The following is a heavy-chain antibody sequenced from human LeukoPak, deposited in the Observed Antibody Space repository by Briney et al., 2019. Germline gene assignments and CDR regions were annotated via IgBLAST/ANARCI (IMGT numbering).Heavy chain of an antibody. CDR1: GFTFSHYA. D-gene: IGHD6-25*01. CDR3: ARGLATAAAY. J-gene: IGHJ4*02. V-gene: IGHV3-7*01. CDR2: INEDGSEK. Sequence: TGGSLRLSCAASGFTFSHYAIHWVRQAPGKGLEWLVNINEDGSEKYYVDSVKGRFTISRDNAKNSVYLQMNRLRGEDTAVYYCARGLATAAAYWGQGTLVTVSS.